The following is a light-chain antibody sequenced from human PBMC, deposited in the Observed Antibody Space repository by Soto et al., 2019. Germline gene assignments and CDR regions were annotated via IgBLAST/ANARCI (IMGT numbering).Light chain of an antibody. V-gene: IGKV3-11*01. J-gene: IGKJ4*01. Sequence: EIVLTQSPATLSLSPGERATLSCRASQSDSSYLAWYQQKPGQAPRLLINDASNRATGIPARFSGSGSGTDFTLTISSLEREDFAVYYCLQRSNWPLTFGGGTKVEIK. CDR3: LQRSNWPLT. CDR1: QSDSSY. CDR2: DAS.